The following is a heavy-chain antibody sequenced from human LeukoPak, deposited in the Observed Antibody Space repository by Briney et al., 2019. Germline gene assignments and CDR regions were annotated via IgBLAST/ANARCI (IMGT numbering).Heavy chain of an antibody. CDR3: ARGPGTWYYY. CDR1: GGPFSGYY. V-gene: IGHV4-34*01. Sequence: SETLSLTCAVYGGPFSGYYWSWIRQPPGKGLEWIGEINHSGSTNYNPSLKSQVTISIDTSKNQSSLKLSSVTAADTALYYCARGPGTWYYYWGQGTLVTVSS. CDR2: INHSGST. D-gene: IGHD6-13*01. J-gene: IGHJ4*02.